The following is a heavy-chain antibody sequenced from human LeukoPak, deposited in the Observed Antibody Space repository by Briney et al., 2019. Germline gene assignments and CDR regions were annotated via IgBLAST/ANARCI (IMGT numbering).Heavy chain of an antibody. CDR2: INPNSGDT. D-gene: IGHD6-19*01. CDR1: GYTFTGYY. Sequence: ASVKVSCKASGYTFTGYYMHWVRQAPGQGLEWMGWINPNSGDTNYVQEFQGRVTMTRDTSISTAYMELSRLRSDDTAVFYCARGSATSVAVADYWGQGTLVTVSS. J-gene: IGHJ4*02. CDR3: ARGSATSVAVADY. V-gene: IGHV1-2*02.